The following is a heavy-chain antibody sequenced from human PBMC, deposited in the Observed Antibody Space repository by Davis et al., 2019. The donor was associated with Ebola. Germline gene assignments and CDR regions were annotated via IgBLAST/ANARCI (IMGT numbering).Heavy chain of an antibody. CDR1: GYSFTSYW. D-gene: IGHD5-18*01. CDR3: ARQESLYGYIDH. CDR2: IYAGDSDA. V-gene: IGHV5-51*01. Sequence: PGGSLRLSCKGSGYSFTSYWIAWVRQMPGKGLEWMGIIYAGDSDARYSPSFEGQVTISVDRSFTTAYLQWRSLKASDTATYYCARQESLYGYIDHWGQGTLVTVSS. J-gene: IGHJ4*02.